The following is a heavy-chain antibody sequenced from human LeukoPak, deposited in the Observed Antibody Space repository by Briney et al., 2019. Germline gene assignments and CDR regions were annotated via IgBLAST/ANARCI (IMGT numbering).Heavy chain of an antibody. CDR1: GFTFSSYV. CDR2: LTSGDAR. J-gene: IGHJ4*02. CDR3: AKIQDPSGDWPPWYFDS. Sequence: PGGSLRLSCAASGFTFSSYVMSWVRRAPGKGLEWVSSLTSGDARRYADSVKGRVTISRDNSQNTLYLEMNSLRAEDTAIYYVAKIQDPSGDWPPWYFDSWGQGTLVTVSS. V-gene: IGHV3-23*01. D-gene: IGHD7-27*01.